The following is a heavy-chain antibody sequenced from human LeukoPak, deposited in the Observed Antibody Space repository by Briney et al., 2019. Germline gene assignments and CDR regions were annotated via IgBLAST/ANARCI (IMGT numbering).Heavy chain of an antibody. CDR3: ARDRHDYGAY. D-gene: IGHD4-17*01. J-gene: IGHJ4*02. CDR1: GGSISSSSYY. CDR2: IYYSGST. V-gene: IGHV4-39*07. Sequence: PSETLSLTCTVSGGSISSSSYYWGWIRQPPGKGLEWIGSIYYSGSTYYNPSLKSRVTISVDTSKNQFSLKLSSVTAADTAVYYCARDRHDYGAYWGQGTLVTVSS.